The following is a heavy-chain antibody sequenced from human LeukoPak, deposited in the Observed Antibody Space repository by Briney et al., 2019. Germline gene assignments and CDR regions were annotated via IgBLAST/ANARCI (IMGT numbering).Heavy chain of an antibody. J-gene: IGHJ4*02. CDR2: IDRDGRVQ. Sequence: PGGSLRLSCTASGFTTHYWLNWVRQSPGKGLGWVANIDRDGRVQHYVDSVEGRFTISRDSAKNSLDLQMNSLRAEDTAMYYCARDSAGNDYWGQGTLVTVSS. CDR1: GFTTHYW. CDR3: ARDSAGNDY. D-gene: IGHD6-13*01. V-gene: IGHV3-7*01.